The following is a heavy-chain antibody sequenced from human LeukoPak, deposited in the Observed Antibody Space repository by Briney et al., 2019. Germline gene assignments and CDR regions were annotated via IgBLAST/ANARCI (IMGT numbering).Heavy chain of an antibody. Sequence: GASVKVCCKASGYTFTGYYMHWVRQAPGQGLEWMGWINPNSGGTNYAQKFQGRVTMTRDTSISTAYMELSRLRSDDTAVYYCARDKRITIFGVVIDLDYWGQGTLVTVSS. D-gene: IGHD3-3*01. CDR1: GYTFTGYY. J-gene: IGHJ4*02. V-gene: IGHV1-2*02. CDR2: INPNSGGT. CDR3: ARDKRITIFGVVIDLDY.